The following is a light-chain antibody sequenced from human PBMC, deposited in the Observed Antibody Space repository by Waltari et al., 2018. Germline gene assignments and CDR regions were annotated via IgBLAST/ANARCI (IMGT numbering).Light chain of an antibody. CDR3: QKYDRLPAT. CDR1: QRVSRF. Sequence: ELVLTQSPGTLSLSPGERATISCRASQRVSRFLAWYQQKPGQAPRLLISGASSRATGIPDRFSGSGSGTDFSLTISRLEPEDFAVYYCQKYDRLPATFGQGTKVEIK. V-gene: IGKV3-20*01. CDR2: GAS. J-gene: IGKJ1*01.